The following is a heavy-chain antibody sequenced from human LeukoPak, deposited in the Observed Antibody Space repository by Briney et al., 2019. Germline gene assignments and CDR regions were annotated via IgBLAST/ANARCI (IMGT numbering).Heavy chain of an antibody. CDR3: ATWRGRYFDWLFGPLLGY. D-gene: IGHD3-9*01. V-gene: IGHV1-24*01. Sequence: ASVKVSCKVSGYTLTELSMHWVRQAPGKGLEWMGGFDPEDGETIYAQKFQGRVTMTEDTSTDTAYMELSSLGSEDTAVYYCATWRGRYFDWLFGPLLGYWGQGTLVTVSS. CDR1: GYTLTELS. CDR2: FDPEDGET. J-gene: IGHJ4*02.